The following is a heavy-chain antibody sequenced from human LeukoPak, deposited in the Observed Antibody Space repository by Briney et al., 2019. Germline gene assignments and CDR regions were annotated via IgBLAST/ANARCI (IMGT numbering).Heavy chain of an antibody. CDR3: ARGRTYYYGSGGYSPFDY. CDR2: ISSSSSYT. D-gene: IGHD3-22*01. V-gene: IGHV3-11*03. Sequence: GGSLRLSCAASGFTFSDYYMSWIRQAPGKGLEWVSYISSSSSYTNYADSVKGRFTISRDNAKNSLYLQMNSLRAEDTAVYYCARGRTYYYGSGGYSPFDYWGQGTLVTVSS. J-gene: IGHJ4*02. CDR1: GFTFSDYY.